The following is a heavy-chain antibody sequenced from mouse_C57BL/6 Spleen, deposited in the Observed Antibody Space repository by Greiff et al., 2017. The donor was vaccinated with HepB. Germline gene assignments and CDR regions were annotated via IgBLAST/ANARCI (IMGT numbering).Heavy chain of an antibody. V-gene: IGHV2-9-1*01. CDR1: GFSLTSYA. Sequence: VQRVESGPGLVAPSQSLSITCTVSGFSLTSYAISWVRQPPGKGLEWLGVIWTGGGTNYNSALKSRLSISKDNSKSQVFLKMNSLQTDDTARYYCARNPTLSDGYYDAMDYWGQGTSVTVSS. CDR3: ARNPTLSDGYYDAMDY. J-gene: IGHJ4*01. D-gene: IGHD2-3*01. CDR2: IWTGGGT.